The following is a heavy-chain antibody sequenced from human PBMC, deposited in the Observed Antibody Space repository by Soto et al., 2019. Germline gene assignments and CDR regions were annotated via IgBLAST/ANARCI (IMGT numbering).Heavy chain of an antibody. CDR1: GLNFEKCS. CDR3: ATDTGDIEVVPATT. CDR2: ISPSSTYI. Sequence: GGSLRLSCAASGLNFEKCSVNWVRQPPGKGPEWLASISPSSTYIRYADSVKGRFTISRDNARNSLSLQMMNLRADDTAIYYCATDTGDIEVVPATTWGQGTLVTVSS. J-gene: IGHJ4*02. V-gene: IGHV3-21*04. D-gene: IGHD2-15*01.